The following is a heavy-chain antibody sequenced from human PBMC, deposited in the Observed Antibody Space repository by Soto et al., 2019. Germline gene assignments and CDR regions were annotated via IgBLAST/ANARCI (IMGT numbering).Heavy chain of an antibody. CDR3: ARAAPRYCSGGSCYAGRYY. D-gene: IGHD2-15*01. V-gene: IGHV4-34*01. CDR2: INHSGST. Sequence: SETLSLTCAVYGGSFSGYYWSWIRQPPGKGLEWIGEINHSGSTNYNPSLKSRVTISVDTSKNQFSLKLSSVTAADTAVYYCARAAPRYCSGGSCYAGRYYWGQGTLVTVSS. J-gene: IGHJ4*02. CDR1: GGSFSGYY.